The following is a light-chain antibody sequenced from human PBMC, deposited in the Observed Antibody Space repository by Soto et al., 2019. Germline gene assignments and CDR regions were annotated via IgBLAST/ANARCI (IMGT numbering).Light chain of an antibody. J-gene: IGLJ1*01. CDR2: GST. CDR3: QSYDSSLSGYV. CDR1: GSNIGAPYD. V-gene: IGLV1-40*01. Sequence: VLTQPPSLSGAPGQRVTISCTGSGSNIGAPYDVHWYQHLPGTAPKLLIYGSTNRPSGVPGRFSGSKSGTSASLAITGLXAEDEADYYCQSYDSSLSGYVFGAGTKVTVL.